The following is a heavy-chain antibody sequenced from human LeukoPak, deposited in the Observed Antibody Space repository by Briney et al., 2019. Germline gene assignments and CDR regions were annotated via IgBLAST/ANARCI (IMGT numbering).Heavy chain of an antibody. V-gene: IGHV4-38-2*02. D-gene: IGHD2-21*01. CDR1: GYSISGGFY. Sequence: PSETLSLTCTVSGYSISGGFYWGWIRQPPGKGLVWIGTIFHSGSTYYNPSLTSRVTISVDSSKNQFSLKLSSVTAADTAVYYCARVGYYPDYYMDVWSKGTTVTVSS. CDR3: ARVGYYPDYYMDV. J-gene: IGHJ6*03. CDR2: IFHSGST.